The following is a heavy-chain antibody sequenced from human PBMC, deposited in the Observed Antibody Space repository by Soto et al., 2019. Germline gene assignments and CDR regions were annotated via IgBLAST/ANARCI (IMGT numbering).Heavy chain of an antibody. V-gene: IGHV3-23*01. CDR2: ICGSGGNK. D-gene: IGHD3-3*01. CDR1: GFTVSSYA. Sequence: GGSLRLSCAASGFTVSSYAMSWVRQAPGKGLEWVAAICGSGGNKYYADSVKGRFTISRDNSKNTLYLQMNSLRAEDTAVYYCARGTYYDFWRWTYYFDYWGQGTLVTVSS. J-gene: IGHJ4*02. CDR3: ARGTYYDFWRWTYYFDY.